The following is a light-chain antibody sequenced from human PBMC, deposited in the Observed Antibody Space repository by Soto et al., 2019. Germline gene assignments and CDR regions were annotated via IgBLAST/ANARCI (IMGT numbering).Light chain of an antibody. Sequence: EIVLTQSPGTLSLSPGERATLSCKASQSVSSSYLGWYQQTHGQPPRLLIYGASRRATDIPDRFSGSGSGRDFPLTISRLAPEDSAVYYCQQYGSWYTFGQGTKLEIK. CDR1: QSVSSSY. CDR2: GAS. V-gene: IGKV3-20*01. J-gene: IGKJ2*01. CDR3: QQYGSWYT.